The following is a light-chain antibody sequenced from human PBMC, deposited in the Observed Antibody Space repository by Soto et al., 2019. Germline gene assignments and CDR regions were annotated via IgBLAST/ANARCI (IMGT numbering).Light chain of an antibody. CDR2: GAS. CDR3: QQYGYSFRA. CDR1: QSVSRSY. V-gene: IGKV3-20*01. Sequence: EILLTQSPGTLSFSPGERATLSCRASQSVSRSYLSWYQLKPGQAPRLLIYGASSRATVIPDRFSGSGSGTDFTLTISRLEPEDFAVYYCQQYGYSFRAFGQGTKVEL. J-gene: IGKJ1*01.